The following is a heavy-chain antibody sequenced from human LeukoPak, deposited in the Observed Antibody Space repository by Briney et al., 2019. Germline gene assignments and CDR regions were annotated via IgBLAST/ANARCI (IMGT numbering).Heavy chain of an antibody. Sequence: ASVKVSCKASGYTFTSYAMHWVRQAPGQRLEWMGWINAGNGNTKYSQKLQGRVTMTTDTSTSTAYMELRSLRSDDTAVYYCARAPTFCSSTSCYALYYWGQGTLVTVSS. J-gene: IGHJ4*02. CDR1: GYTFTSYA. CDR2: INAGNGNT. V-gene: IGHV1-3*01. CDR3: ARAPTFCSSTSCYALYY. D-gene: IGHD2-2*01.